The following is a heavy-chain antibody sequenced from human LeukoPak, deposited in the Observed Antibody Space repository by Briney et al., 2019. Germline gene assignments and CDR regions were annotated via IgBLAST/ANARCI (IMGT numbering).Heavy chain of an antibody. D-gene: IGHD3-10*01. J-gene: IGHJ4*02. CDR2: ISGGGGGT. Sequence: GGSLRLSCAASGFTFNSYSMNWVRQAPGKGLEWVSAISGGGGGTYFADSVRGRFTISRDNSKSTLYLQIDSLRAEDTAVYYCAGEVVRGVITFWGQGTLVTVSS. CDR3: AGEVVRGVITF. V-gene: IGHV3-23*01. CDR1: GFTFNSYS.